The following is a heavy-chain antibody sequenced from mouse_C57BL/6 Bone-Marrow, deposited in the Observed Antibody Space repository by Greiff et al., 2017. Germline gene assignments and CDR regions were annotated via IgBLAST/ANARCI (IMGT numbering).Heavy chain of an antibody. Sequence: EVQLQQSGAELVRPGASVKLSCTASGFNIKDDYMHWVKQRPEQGLEWIGWIDPENGDTEYASKFQGKATITADTSSNTAYLQLSSLTSEDTAVYYCTTKGGRYFDVWGTGTTVTGSS. J-gene: IGHJ1*03. CDR2: IDPENGDT. CDR1: GFNIKDDY. V-gene: IGHV14-4*01. D-gene: IGHD1-1*02. CDR3: TTKGGRYFDV.